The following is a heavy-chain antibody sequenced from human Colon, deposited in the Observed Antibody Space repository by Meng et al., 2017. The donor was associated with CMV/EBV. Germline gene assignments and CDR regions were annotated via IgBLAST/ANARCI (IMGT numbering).Heavy chain of an antibody. CDR1: GFPFSSYA. V-gene: IGHV3-23*01. D-gene: IGHD3-3*01. Sequence: GESLKISCTVSGFPFSSYALSWVRQPPGKGLQWVSAVTGSGSYTYYADPVKGRFTISRDNSNNTLFLQMHSLRAEDTAVYYCAKGLQYSDFWGVDYWGQGTLVTVSS. CDR3: AKGLQYSDFWGVDY. CDR2: VTGSGSYT. J-gene: IGHJ4*02.